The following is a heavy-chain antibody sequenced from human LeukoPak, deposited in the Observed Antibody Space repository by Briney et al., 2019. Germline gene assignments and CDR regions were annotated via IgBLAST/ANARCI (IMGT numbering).Heavy chain of an antibody. V-gene: IGHV4-34*01. CDR2: INHSGST. CDR3: ARHYDFWSGYPRMYGMDV. Sequence: SETLSLTCAIDGGSFSGHYWSWIRQPPGKGLEWIGEINHSGSTNYNPSLKSRVTISVDTSKNQFSLKLSSVTAADTAVYYCARHYDFWSGYPRMYGMDVWGQGTTVTVSS. D-gene: IGHD3-3*01. J-gene: IGHJ6*02. CDR1: GGSFSGHY.